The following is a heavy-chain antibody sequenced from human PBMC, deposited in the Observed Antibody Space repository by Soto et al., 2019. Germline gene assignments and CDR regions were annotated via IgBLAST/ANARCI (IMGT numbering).Heavy chain of an antibody. D-gene: IGHD4-4*01. J-gene: IGHJ6*02. CDR3: ARLPTTVTTAGYYYYGMDV. CDR1: GGSISSYY. CDR2: IYYSGST. Sequence: SETLSLTCTVSGGSISSYYWSWIRQPPGKGLEWIGYIYYSGSTNYNPSLKSRGTISVDTSKNQFSLKLSSVTAADTAVYYCARLPTTVTTAGYYYYGMDVWGQGTTVTVSS. V-gene: IGHV4-59*01.